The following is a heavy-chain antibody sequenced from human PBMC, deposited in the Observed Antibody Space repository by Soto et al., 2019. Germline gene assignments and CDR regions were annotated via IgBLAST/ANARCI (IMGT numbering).Heavy chain of an antibody. D-gene: IGHD6-13*01. CDR2: ISGSGGST. CDR3: AKDRIAANYYYGMDV. J-gene: IGHJ6*02. V-gene: IGHV3-23*01. Sequence: EVQLLESGGGLVQPGGSLRLSCAASGFTFSSYAMSWVRQAPGKGLEWVSAISGSGGSTYYADSVKGRFTISRDNSKNTLYLQMNSMRAEDTAVYYCAKDRIAANYYYGMDVWGQGTTVTVSS. CDR1: GFTFSSYA.